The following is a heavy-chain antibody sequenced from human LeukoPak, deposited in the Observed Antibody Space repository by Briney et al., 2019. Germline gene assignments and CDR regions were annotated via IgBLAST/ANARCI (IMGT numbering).Heavy chain of an antibody. J-gene: IGHJ4*02. CDR2: ISYDGSNK. Sequence: GRSLRLSCAASGFTFSSYAMHWVRQAPDKGLEWVAVISYDGSNKYYADSVKGRFTISRDNSKNTLYLQMNSLRAEDTAVYYCARKDSSGWQSFDYCGQGTLVTVSS. CDR1: GFTFSSYA. D-gene: IGHD6-19*01. CDR3: ARKDSSGWQSFDY. V-gene: IGHV3-30-3*01.